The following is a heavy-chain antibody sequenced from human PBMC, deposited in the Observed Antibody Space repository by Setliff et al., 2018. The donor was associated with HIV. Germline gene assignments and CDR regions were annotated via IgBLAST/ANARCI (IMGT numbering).Heavy chain of an antibody. V-gene: IGHV4-30-4*08. D-gene: IGHD2-15*01. CDR1: GDSIISGDYY. Sequence: SETLSLTCTVSGDSIISGDYYWSWIRQSPGKGLEWIGHIHYKGNIDYNASLRSRLAISSDTSKNQFSLNLSSVIAADTAIYFCARFTVVVFGAGEPSWFDPWGQGILVTVSS. CDR3: ARFTVVVFGAGEPSWFDP. CDR2: IHYKGNI. J-gene: IGHJ5*02.